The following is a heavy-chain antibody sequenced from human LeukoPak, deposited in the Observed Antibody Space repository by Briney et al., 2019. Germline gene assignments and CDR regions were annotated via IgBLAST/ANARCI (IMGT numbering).Heavy chain of an antibody. J-gene: IGHJ4*02. CDR3: ARYCSGVSCYSGYDY. Sequence: GGSLRLSCAASGFTFSTYAMHWVRQTPGKGLEYVSAISTNGGGTYYANSVKGRFTISRDNSKNTLYLQMGSLRAEDMAVYYCARYCSGVSCYSGYDYWGQGTLITVSS. CDR1: GFTFSTYA. V-gene: IGHV3-64*01. CDR2: ISTNGGGT. D-gene: IGHD2-15*01.